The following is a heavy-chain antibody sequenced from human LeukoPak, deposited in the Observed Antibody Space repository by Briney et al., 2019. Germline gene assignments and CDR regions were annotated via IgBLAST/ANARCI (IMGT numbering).Heavy chain of an antibody. V-gene: IGHV3-74*01. CDR1: GFSFSVFW. J-gene: IGHJ4*02. D-gene: IGHD5-18*01. CDR2: IKTDGSIT. CDR3: VRGGGYSYGHFDY. Sequence: GGSLRLSCAASGFSFSVFWMHWVRQAPGKGPVWVSRIKTDGSITNYADSVKGRFTISRDNAKNTLYLQMNSLRAEDTAVYYCVRGGGYSYGHFDYWGQGTLVTVSS.